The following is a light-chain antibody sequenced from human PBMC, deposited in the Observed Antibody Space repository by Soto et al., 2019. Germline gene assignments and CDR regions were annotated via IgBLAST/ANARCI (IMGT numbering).Light chain of an antibody. Sequence: QSALTQPPSASGSPGQSVTIFCTGTSSDAGGYNYVSWYQQHPGKAPKVMIYEVSKRPSGVPDRFSGSKSGNTASLTVSGLQAEDEADCYPSSYAAINNNVFVPGPKVT. CDR2: EVS. J-gene: IGLJ1*01. CDR1: SSDAGGYNY. CDR3: SSYAAINNNV. V-gene: IGLV2-8*01.